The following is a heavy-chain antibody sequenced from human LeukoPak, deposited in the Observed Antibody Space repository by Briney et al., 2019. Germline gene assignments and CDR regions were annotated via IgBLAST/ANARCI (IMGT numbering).Heavy chain of an antibody. CDR2: ISWNSGDT. CDR1: GFTFDDYA. Sequence: GGSLRLSCGASGFTFDDYAMHWVRQAPGKGLEWVSGISWNSGDTAYADYVRGRFTISRDNAKNSLSLQMNSLRSEDTALYYCVKGLGYCGSTNCHKLYYLDFWGQGTLVTVSS. D-gene: IGHD2-2*02. CDR3: VKGLGYCGSTNCHKLYYLDF. J-gene: IGHJ4*02. V-gene: IGHV3-9*01.